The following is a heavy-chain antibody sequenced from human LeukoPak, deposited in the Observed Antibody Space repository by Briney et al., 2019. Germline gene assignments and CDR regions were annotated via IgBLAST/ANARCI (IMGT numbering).Heavy chain of an antibody. CDR2: IYYSGDT. CDR3: ARDRIRFGELSYFDY. D-gene: IGHD3-10*01. CDR1: GGSIGNNRYY. V-gene: IGHV4-39*07. J-gene: IGHJ4*02. Sequence: SETLSLTCTVSGGSIGNNRYYWGWIRQPPGKGLEWIGNIYYSGDTSYNPSLKSRVTMSVNTPKNQFSLKLSSVTAAATAVYYCARDRIRFGELSYFDYWGQGSLVTVSP.